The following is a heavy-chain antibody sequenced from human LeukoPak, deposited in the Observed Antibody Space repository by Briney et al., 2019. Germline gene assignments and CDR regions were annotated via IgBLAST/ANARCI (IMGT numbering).Heavy chain of an antibody. J-gene: IGHJ3*02. CDR2: IYYSGST. CDR1: GGSISSSSYY. D-gene: IGHD3-22*01. V-gene: IGHV4-39*01. CDR3: ARGMDSSGYSDAFDI. Sequence: SKTLSLTCTVSGGSISSSSYYWGWIRQPPGTGPVWIGSIYYSGSTYYNPSLKSRVTISVDTSKNQFSLKLSSVTAADTAVYYCARGMDSSGYSDAFDIWGQGTMVTVSS.